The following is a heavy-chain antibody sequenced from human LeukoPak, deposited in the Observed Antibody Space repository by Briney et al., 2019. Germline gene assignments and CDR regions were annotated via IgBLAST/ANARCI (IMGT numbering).Heavy chain of an antibody. J-gene: IGHJ3*02. Sequence: PSETLSLTCTVSGGSISSGSYYWSWIRQPAGKGLEWTGRIYTSGSTNYNPSLKSRVTISVDTSKNQFSLKLSSVTAADTAVYYCARGHYYDSSGYYYPRASAFDIWGQGTMVTVSS. CDR3: ARGHYYDSSGYYYPRASAFDI. D-gene: IGHD3-22*01. CDR2: IYTSGST. V-gene: IGHV4-61*02. CDR1: GGSISSGSYY.